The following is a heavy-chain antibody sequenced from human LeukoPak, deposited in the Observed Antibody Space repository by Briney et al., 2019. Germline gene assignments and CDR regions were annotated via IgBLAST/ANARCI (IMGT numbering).Heavy chain of an antibody. V-gene: IGHV1-46*01. CDR3: ARDREGSNSFDY. D-gene: IGHD2-2*01. J-gene: IGHJ4*02. CDR1: GYTFTSYY. CDR2: INPSGGST. Sequence: ASVKVSCKASGYTFTSYYMHWVRQAPGQGLEWMGIINPSGGSTSYGQKLQGRVTMTRDMSTSTVYMELSSLRSEDTAVYYCARDREGSNSFDYWGQGTLVTVSS.